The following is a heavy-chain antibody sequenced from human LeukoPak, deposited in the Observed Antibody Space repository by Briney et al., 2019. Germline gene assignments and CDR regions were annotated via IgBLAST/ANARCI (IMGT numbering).Heavy chain of an antibody. D-gene: IGHD3-9*01. CDR3: ARELFYYDILTGYSNNWFDP. V-gene: IGHV4-59*11. Sequence: SETLSLTCTVSGGSISSHYWSWIRQPPGKGLEWIGYIYYSGSTNYNPSLNSRVTISVDTSKNQFSLKLSSVPAADTAVYYCARELFYYDILTGYSNNWFDPWGQGTLVTVSS. CDR1: GGSISSHY. J-gene: IGHJ5*02. CDR2: IYYSGST.